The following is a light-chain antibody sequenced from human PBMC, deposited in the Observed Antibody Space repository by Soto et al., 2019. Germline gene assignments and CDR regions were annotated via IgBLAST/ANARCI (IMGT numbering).Light chain of an antibody. CDR1: SSDVGGYNF. Sequence: QSVLTQPASVSGSPGQSITISCTGTSSDVGGYNFVSWYQQHPGKAPRLIIYDVSNRPSGVSNRFSGSKSGNTASLTISGLQAEDEADYFCSSYTSSSTVVVFGGGTKVTVL. J-gene: IGLJ2*01. CDR2: DVS. CDR3: SSYTSSSTVVV. V-gene: IGLV2-14*01.